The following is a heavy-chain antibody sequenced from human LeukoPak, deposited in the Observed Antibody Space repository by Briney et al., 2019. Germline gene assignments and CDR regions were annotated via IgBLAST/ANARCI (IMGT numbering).Heavy chain of an antibody. Sequence: GESLRLSCAASGFTFSSNSMNWVRQAPGKGLEWVSSISSSSSYITYANSVKGRFTISRHNATNSLYLQMNSLRAEDTAVYYCARDPWAYWYFDLWGRGTLVTVSS. V-gene: IGHV3-21*01. CDR1: GFTFSSNS. CDR2: ISSSSSYI. D-gene: IGHD3-16*01. J-gene: IGHJ2*01. CDR3: ARDPWAYWYFDL.